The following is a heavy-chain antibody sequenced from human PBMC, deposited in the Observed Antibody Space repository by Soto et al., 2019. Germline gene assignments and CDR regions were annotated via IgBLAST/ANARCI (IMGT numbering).Heavy chain of an antibody. J-gene: IGHJ4*01. CDR2: IYHGGTT. CDR3: PTVHVMVVSCSTYDC. V-gene: IGHV4-38-2*02. Sequence: PSWTRSLTCTVSGYAISSGSYWAWSRQPPGKGPEWSAGIYHGGTTFYNPSLKSLITISVATAKKKFSTKLTSVTSTDTAIYYFPTVHVMVVSCSTYDCSRPGTLVTVFS. CDR1: GYAISSGSY. D-gene: IGHD2-21*01.